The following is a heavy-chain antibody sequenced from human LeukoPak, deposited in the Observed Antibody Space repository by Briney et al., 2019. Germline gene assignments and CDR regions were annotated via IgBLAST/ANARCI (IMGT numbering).Heavy chain of an antibody. J-gene: IGHJ5*02. V-gene: IGHV4-39*01. Sequence: PSETLSLTCTVSGGSISSSNYYWGWIRQPPGKGLEWIGSIYYSGSTYYNPSLKSRVTISVDTSKNQFSLKLSSVTAADTAVYYCARGVLSGYDSWFDPWGQGTLVTVSS. D-gene: IGHD5-12*01. CDR1: GGSISSSNYY. CDR3: ARGVLSGYDSWFDP. CDR2: IYYSGST.